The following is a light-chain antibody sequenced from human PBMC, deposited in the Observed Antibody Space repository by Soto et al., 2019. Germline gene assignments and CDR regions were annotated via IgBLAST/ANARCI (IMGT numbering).Light chain of an antibody. CDR2: EVT. CDR3: NSFRVSHLYV. Sequence: QSALGQPASVSGSPGQTITISCTGTSTDVGGYNAVSWCQHHPGKAPKLIIYEVTHRPSGVSDRFSASKSGNTASLTISGLQAEDEADYYCNSFRVSHLYVFGTGTKLTVL. V-gene: IGLV2-14*01. J-gene: IGLJ1*01. CDR1: STDVGGYNA.